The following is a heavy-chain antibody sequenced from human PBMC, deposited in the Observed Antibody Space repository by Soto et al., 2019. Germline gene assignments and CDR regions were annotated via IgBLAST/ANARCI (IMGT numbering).Heavy chain of an antibody. CDR2: ISTYSGNT. V-gene: IGHV1-18*04. J-gene: IGHJ4*02. CDR1: GYTFFSYS. Sequence: ASVKVSCKTSGYTFFSYSINWVRQAPGQGLEWMAWISTYSGNTHYAARVQGRATVTLDKSARTAFMEMRGLTSDDTAVYFCARDNGYFDLWGQGTLVTVSS. CDR3: ARDNGYFDL.